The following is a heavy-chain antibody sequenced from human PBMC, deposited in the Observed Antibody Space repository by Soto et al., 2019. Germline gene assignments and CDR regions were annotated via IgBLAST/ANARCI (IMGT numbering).Heavy chain of an antibody. CDR2: ISSSSSTI. Sequence: PGGSLRLSCAASGFTFSSYSMNWVRQAPGKGLEWVSYISSSSSTIYYADSVKGRFTISRDNAKNKLYIQMTNLRGGDTATYYCAREYDYSRGNGYYAMDVWGQGTTVTVSS. CDR1: GFTFSSYS. V-gene: IGHV3-48*01. J-gene: IGHJ6*02. CDR3: AREYDYSRGNGYYAMDV. D-gene: IGHD4-17*01.